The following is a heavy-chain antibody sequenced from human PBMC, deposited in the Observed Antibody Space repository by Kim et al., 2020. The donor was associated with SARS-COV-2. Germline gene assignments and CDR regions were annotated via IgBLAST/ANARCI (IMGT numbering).Heavy chain of an antibody. CDR1: GFTFSSYE. Sequence: GGSLRLSCAASGFTFSSYEMNWVRQAPGKGLEWVSYISSSGSTIYYADSVKGRFTISRDNAKNSLYLQMNSLRAEDTAVYYCAREEEGWLRNYGMDVWGQGTTVTVSS. D-gene: IGHD5-12*01. J-gene: IGHJ6*02. CDR3: AREEEGWLRNYGMDV. CDR2: ISSSGSTI. V-gene: IGHV3-48*03.